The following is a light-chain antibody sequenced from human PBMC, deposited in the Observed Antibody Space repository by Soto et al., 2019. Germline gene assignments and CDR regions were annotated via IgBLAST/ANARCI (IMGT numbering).Light chain of an antibody. Sequence: QSAPTQPASVSGSPGQSVTISCTGTSSDVGGYNYVSWYQQHPGKAPKLMIYEVSKRPSGVPDRFSGSKSGNTASLTVSGLQAEDEADYYCSSYAGSNNLVFGGGTKLTVL. CDR3: SSYAGSNNLV. CDR1: SSDVGGYNY. V-gene: IGLV2-8*01. CDR2: EVS. J-gene: IGLJ2*01.